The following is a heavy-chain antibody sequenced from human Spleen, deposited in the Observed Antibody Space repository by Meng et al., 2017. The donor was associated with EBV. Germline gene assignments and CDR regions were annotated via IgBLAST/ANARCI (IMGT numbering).Heavy chain of an antibody. J-gene: IGHJ5*02. Sequence: GQVMEAGGGLVQPGGSLRLSCADSGFTLSSYWVHWARQAPGKGLVWVSRINSDGNVITYADSVKGRFTISRDNAKNTVYLQMNNVRVEDTAVYYCAKDLSGRFDPWGQGTLVTVSS. CDR3: AKDLSGRFDP. D-gene: IGHD1-14*01. CDR1: GFTLSSYW. CDR2: INSDGNVI. V-gene: IGHV3-74*01.